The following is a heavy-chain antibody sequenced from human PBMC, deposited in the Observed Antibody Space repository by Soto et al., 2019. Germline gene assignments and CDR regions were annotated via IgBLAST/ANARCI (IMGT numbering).Heavy chain of an antibody. CDR1: GYTFTSYY. CDR2: INPSGGST. J-gene: IGHJ6*02. CDR3: ARDKPRIAVAGTYGMDV. D-gene: IGHD6-19*01. Sequence: QVQLVQSGAEVKKPGASVKVSCKASGYTFTSYYMHWVRQAPGQGLEWMGIINPSGGSTSYAQKLQSRVTMAGDTSTSTVYRELSSLRSEDTAVYYCARDKPRIAVAGTYGMDVWGQGTTVTVSS. V-gene: IGHV1-46*04.